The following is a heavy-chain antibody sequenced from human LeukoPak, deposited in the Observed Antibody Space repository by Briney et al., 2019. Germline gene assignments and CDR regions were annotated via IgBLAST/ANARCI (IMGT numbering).Heavy chain of an antibody. D-gene: IGHD3-3*01. CDR3: ARSSVNWFDP. Sequence: GESLKISCKGSGYSFANYWIGWVRQMPGKSLEWMGLIYPGDSATRYSPSFQGQVTISADKFISTAYLQWSSLKASDTAIYYCARSSVNWFDPWGQGTLVTVSS. CDR1: GYSFANYW. V-gene: IGHV5-51*01. J-gene: IGHJ5*02. CDR2: IYPGDSAT.